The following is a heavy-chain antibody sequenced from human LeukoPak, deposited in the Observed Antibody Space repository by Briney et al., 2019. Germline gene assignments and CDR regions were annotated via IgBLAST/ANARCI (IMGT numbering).Heavy chain of an antibody. CDR1: GFTFSNYA. CDR2: IITTGDTT. D-gene: IGHD3-10*01. CDR3: ARDSMVRGDRVDY. Sequence: PGGSLRLSCAASGFTFSNYAMSWVRQAPGRGLEWLSAIITTGDTTYYADSVQGRFTISRDNSKNTLYLQMNSLRAEDTAVYYCARDSMVRGDRVDYWGQGTLVTVSS. V-gene: IGHV3-23*01. J-gene: IGHJ4*02.